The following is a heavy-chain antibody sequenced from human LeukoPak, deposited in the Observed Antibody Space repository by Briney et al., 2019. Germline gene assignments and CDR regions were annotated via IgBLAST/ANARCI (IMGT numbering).Heavy chain of an antibody. J-gene: IGHJ4*02. D-gene: IGHD3-9*01. CDR1: GFTFSSYS. CDR3: ARVDNYDILTGYYPYYFDY. CDR2: ISSSRRYL. V-gene: IGHV3-21*01. Sequence: GGSLRLSCAASGFTFSSYSMNWVRPDPGKELEWGSNISSSRRYLYYTDSVKCRITITRDNAKNSLYLQMNSLRAEDTAVYYCARVDNYDILTGYYPYYFDYWGQGTLVTVSS.